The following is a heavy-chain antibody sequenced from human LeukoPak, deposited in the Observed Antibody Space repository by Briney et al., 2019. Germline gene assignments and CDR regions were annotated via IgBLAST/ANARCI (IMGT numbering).Heavy chain of an antibody. CDR3: ARENILTGYPSYYFDY. CDR1: GFTFSSYG. V-gene: IGHV3-33*01. Sequence: PGRSLRLSCAASGFTFSSYGMHWVRQAPGKGLEWVAVIWYDGSNKYYADSVKGRFTISRDNSKNTLYLQMNSLRAEDTAVYYCARENILTGYPSYYFDYWGQGTLVTVSS. D-gene: IGHD3-9*01. CDR2: IWYDGSNK. J-gene: IGHJ4*02.